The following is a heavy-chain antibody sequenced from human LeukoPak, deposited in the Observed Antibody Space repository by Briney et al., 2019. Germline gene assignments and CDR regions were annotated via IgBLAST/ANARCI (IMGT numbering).Heavy chain of an antibody. CDR2: ISGSGGST. Sequence: GGSLRLSCAAAGFTFSSYAMGWVRQAPGKGLEWLSSISGSGGSTYYADSVKGRFTISRDNSKNTLYLQMNSLRAEDTAVYYCAKERTQLWPELYDYWGQGTLVTVSS. CDR1: GFTFSSYA. CDR3: AKERTQLWPELYDY. J-gene: IGHJ4*02. V-gene: IGHV3-23*01. D-gene: IGHD5-18*01.